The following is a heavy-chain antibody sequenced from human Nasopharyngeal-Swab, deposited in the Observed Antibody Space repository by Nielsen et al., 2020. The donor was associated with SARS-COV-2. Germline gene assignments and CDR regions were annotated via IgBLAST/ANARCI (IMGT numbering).Heavy chain of an antibody. CDR2: ISPKSGNT. CDR1: GYIFRNYG. V-gene: IGHV1-18*01. D-gene: IGHD4-17*01. J-gene: IGHJ6*02. Sequence: ASVKVSCKASGYIFRNYGISWVRQAPGQGLEGMGWISPKSGNTDYAEKVQARVTMTTDTSTSTSYMELRSLRSDDTAVYYCARMGDYGDNGEGGDYYGMDVWGQGTAVTVSS. CDR3: ARMGDYGDNGEGGDYYGMDV.